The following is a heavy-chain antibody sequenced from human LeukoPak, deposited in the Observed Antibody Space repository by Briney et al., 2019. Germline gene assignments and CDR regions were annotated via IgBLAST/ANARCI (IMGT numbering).Heavy chain of an antibody. CDR1: SGSIGSYY. CDR2: IYYSGST. Sequence: SETLSLTCTVSSGSIGSYYWSWIRQPPGKGLEWIGYIYYSGSTNYNPSLKSRVTISVDTSKSQFSLKLNSVTAADTAVYYCAREGSGTTSYFDYWGQGTLVTVSS. V-gene: IGHV4-59*12. D-gene: IGHD1-7*01. CDR3: AREGSGTTSYFDY. J-gene: IGHJ4*02.